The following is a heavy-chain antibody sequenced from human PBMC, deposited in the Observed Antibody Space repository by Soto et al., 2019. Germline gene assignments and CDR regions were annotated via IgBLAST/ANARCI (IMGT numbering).Heavy chain of an antibody. CDR2: ISWNSGSI. CDR3: AKDGGSGWPIPIYYFDY. J-gene: IGHJ4*02. D-gene: IGHD6-19*01. Sequence: EVQLVESGGGLVQPGRSLRLSCAASGFTFDDYAMHWVRQAPGKGLEWVSGISWNSGSIGYADSVKGRFTISRDNAKNSLYLHMNSLRAEDTALYYCAKDGGSGWPIPIYYFDYLGEGTLVTVSS. V-gene: IGHV3-9*01. CDR1: GFTFDDYA.